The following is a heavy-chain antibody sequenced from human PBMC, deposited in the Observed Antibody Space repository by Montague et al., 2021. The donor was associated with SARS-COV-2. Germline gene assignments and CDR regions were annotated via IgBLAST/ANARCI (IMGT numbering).Heavy chain of an antibody. J-gene: IGHJ3*02. CDR3: VREKAGGLHNVFDI. CDR2: IYRSGTT. V-gene: IGHV4-38-2*02. Sequence: SETLSLTCTVSGFSIGSGDYWGWIRQPPGKGLEWIGSIYRSGTTXYNPSLQSRPTMSIDTSTNQFSLRLTSVTAADTAVFFCVREKAGGLHNVFDIWGQGTTVTVSS. CDR1: GFSIGSGDY.